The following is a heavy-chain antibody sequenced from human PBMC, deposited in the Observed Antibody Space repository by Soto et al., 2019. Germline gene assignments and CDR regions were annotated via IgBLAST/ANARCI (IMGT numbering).Heavy chain of an antibody. Sequence: SETLSLTCLVSGGSIDSGPSYWDWFRQPPGKGLEWIGGIHSSGKTFSNPSLKSRVTISVDTSKNQFSLKLSSVTAADTAVYYCARGGEGYDSTFRYWGQGTLVTVSS. CDR2: IHSSGKT. D-gene: IGHD3-22*01. CDR3: ARGGEGYDSTFRY. J-gene: IGHJ4*02. CDR1: GGSIDSGPSY. V-gene: IGHV4-39*07.